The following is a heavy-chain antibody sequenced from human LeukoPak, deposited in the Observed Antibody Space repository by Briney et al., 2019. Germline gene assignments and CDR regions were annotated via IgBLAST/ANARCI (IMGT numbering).Heavy chain of an antibody. V-gene: IGHV5-51*01. D-gene: IGHD2-21*02. CDR2: IYPGDPDT. J-gene: IGHJ4*02. CDR3: ARLGSDAAYCGGDCYGRLDY. Sequence: GESLKISCKGSGYSFTSYWIGWVRQMPGKGLEWMGIIYPGDPDTRYSPSFQGQVTISADKSISTAYLQWSSLKASDTAMYYCARLGSDAAYCGGDCYGRLDYWGQGTLVTVSS. CDR1: GYSFTSYW.